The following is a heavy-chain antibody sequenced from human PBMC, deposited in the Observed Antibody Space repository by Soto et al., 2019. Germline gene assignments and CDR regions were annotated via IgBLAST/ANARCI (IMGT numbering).Heavy chain of an antibody. V-gene: IGHV4-34*01. CDR2: INHSGST. D-gene: IGHD4-17*01. Sequence: SETLSLTCAVYGGSFSGYYWSWIRQPPGKGLEWIGEINHSGSTNYNPSLKSRVTTSVDTSKNQFSLKLSSVTAADTAVYYCAKSAGLMTTVVALDYWGQGTLVTVSS. CDR1: GGSFSGYY. J-gene: IGHJ4*02. CDR3: AKSAGLMTTVVALDY.